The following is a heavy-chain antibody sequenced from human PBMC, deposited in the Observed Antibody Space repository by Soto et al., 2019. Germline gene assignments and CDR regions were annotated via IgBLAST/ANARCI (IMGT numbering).Heavy chain of an antibody. CDR2: INPNGGGT. CDR3: ARAVHTIIEGVSFRVAQ. CDR1: GYTFTAYY. D-gene: IGHD3-16*01. Sequence: ASVKVSCKASGYTFTAYYIHWVRQAPGQGLEWMGWINPNGGGTKYAQRFQGRVTMTRDTSINTAYMELTRLTSDDTAVYYCARAVHTIIEGVSFRVAQRGQGALVTVS. V-gene: IGHV1-2*02. J-gene: IGHJ1*01.